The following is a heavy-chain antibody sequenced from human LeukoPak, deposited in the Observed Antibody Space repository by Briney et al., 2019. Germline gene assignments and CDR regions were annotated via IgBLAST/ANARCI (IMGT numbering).Heavy chain of an antibody. D-gene: IGHD3-16*02. J-gene: IGHJ6*02. CDR3: VRDYHYGMDV. CDR1: GFTFNNYW. Sequence: GGSLRLSCAASGFTFNNYWMHWVRQAPGKGLVWASRIKGDGSGTSYADSVKGRFTISRDNTKNTLYLQMNSLRAEDTAVFHCVRDYHYGMDVWGQGTTVTVSS. V-gene: IGHV3-74*01. CDR2: IKGDGSGT.